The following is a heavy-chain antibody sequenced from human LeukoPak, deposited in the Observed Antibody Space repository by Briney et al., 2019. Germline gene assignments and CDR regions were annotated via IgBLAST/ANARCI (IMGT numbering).Heavy chain of an antibody. J-gene: IGHJ4*02. Sequence: SETLSLTRAVYGGSFSGYYWSWIRQPPGKGLNGIGEFNHTGSTNHNPSLKSRVTISVDTSKNQFSLKLSSVTAADTAVYYCARPSYCSGGSCYSDYWGQGTLVTVSS. CDR3: ARPSYCSGGSCYSDY. V-gene: IGHV4-34*01. CDR1: GGSFSGYY. D-gene: IGHD2-15*01. CDR2: FNHTGST.